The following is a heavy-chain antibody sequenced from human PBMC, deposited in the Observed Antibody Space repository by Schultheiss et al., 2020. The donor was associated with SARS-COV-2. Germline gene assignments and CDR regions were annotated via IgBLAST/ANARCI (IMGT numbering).Heavy chain of an antibody. CDR1: GGSISSSSYY. D-gene: IGHD3-3*01. CDR3: ARHADFPTYYYMDV. V-gene: IGHV4-39*01. Sequence: SQTLSLTCTVSGGSISSSSYYWGWIRQPPGKGLEWIGEINHSGSTNYNPSLKSRVTISVDTSKNQFSLKLSSVTAADTAVYYCARHADFPTYYYMDVWGKGTTVTVSS. J-gene: IGHJ6*03. CDR2: INHSGST.